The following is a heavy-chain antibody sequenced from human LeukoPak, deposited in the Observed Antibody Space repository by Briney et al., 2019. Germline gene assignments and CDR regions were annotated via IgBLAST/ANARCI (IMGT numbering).Heavy chain of an antibody. CDR3: YPSRPNYDFWSGYPYYYYGMDV. V-gene: IGHV3-21*01. Sequence: GGSLRLSCAASGFTFSSYGMNWVRQAPGKGLEWVSSISSSSYIYYADSVKGRFTISRDNAKNSLYLQMNSLRAEDTAVYYCYPSRPNYDFWSGYPYYYYGMDVWGQGTTVTVSS. CDR2: ISSSSYI. D-gene: IGHD3-3*01. CDR1: GFTFSSYG. J-gene: IGHJ6*02.